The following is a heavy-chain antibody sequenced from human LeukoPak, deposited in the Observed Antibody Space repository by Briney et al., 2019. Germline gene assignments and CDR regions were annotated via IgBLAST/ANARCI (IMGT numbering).Heavy chain of an antibody. D-gene: IGHD3-10*01. CDR1: GFTFSSYA. CDR2: ISGSGGST. Sequence: GGSLRLSCAASGFTFSSYAMSWVRQAPVKVLEWVSAISGSGGSTYYADSVKGRFTISRDNSKNTLYLQMNSLRAEDTAVYYCANGEITMFRGDSITDYWGQGTLVTVSS. J-gene: IGHJ4*02. CDR3: ANGEITMFRGDSITDY. V-gene: IGHV3-23*01.